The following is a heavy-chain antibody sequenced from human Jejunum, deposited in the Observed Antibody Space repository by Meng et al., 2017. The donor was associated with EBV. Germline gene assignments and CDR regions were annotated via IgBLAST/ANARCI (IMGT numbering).Heavy chain of an antibody. D-gene: IGHD6-6*01. Sequence: QVLLGQSGAEVKKPGASVKVSCKASGYIFISHYMHWVRQAPGQGLEWMGIINPNGGSTSYAQKFQGRATLTRDTSTNTVYMELNSLRSDDTAVYYCAKLLKYWGQGTLVTVSS. J-gene: IGHJ4*02. CDR1: GYIFISHY. V-gene: IGHV1-46*01. CDR3: AKLLKY. CDR2: INPNGGST.